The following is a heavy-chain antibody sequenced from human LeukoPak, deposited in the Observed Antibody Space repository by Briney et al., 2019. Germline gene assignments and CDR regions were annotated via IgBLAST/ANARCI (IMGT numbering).Heavy chain of an antibody. V-gene: IGHV4-59*01. J-gene: IGHJ3*02. CDR1: GGSISSYY. D-gene: IGHD3-16*01. CDR2: FYNGGST. Sequence: PAETLSLSCSVSGGSISSYYRSWIRQPPGKGLEWIAVFYNGGSTNYNASLKSRFTISLDTSKNQFSLKLSSVSAEDTAVYFCTRDGGRGRGPPGDAFDIWGRRAMGTVS. CDR3: TRDGGRGRGPPGDAFDI.